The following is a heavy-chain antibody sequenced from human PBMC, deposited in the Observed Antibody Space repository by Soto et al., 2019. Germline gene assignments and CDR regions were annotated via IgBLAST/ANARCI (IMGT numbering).Heavy chain of an antibody. Sequence: SETLSLTCTFSGFSVSSGSYYWSWIRQPPGKGLEWIGYIYYSGSTNYNPSLKSRVTISVDTSKNQFSLKLSSVTAADTAVYYCARTSGSYYDYWGQGTLVTVSS. V-gene: IGHV4-61*01. D-gene: IGHD1-26*01. CDR2: IYYSGST. CDR1: GFSVSSGSYY. J-gene: IGHJ4*02. CDR3: ARTSGSYYDY.